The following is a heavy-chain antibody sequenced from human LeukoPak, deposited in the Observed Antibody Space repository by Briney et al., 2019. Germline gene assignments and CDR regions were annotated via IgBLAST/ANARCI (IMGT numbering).Heavy chain of an antibody. D-gene: IGHD2/OR15-2a*01. CDR1: GGSISSSSYY. CDR3: AKESNSSDNWYFDL. Sequence: SETLSLTCTVSGGSISSSSYYWVWIRQPPGKGLEWIATISYSGSTYYNPSLKSRVTISIDTSKSQFSLKLSSVTAADTAVYYCAKESNSSDNWYFDLWGRGTLVTVSS. V-gene: IGHV4-39*07. J-gene: IGHJ2*01. CDR2: ISYSGST.